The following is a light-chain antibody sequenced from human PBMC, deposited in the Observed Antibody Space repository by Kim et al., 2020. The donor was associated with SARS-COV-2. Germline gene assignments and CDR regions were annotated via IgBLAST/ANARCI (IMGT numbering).Light chain of an antibody. J-gene: IGKJ4*01. Sequence: APGERATLTCRASRSVSSNLAWCQQKPGQTPRLLIYGASTRSTSIPARFSSSGSGTEFTLTISSLQSEDFAVYYCQQYNNWPPLTFGGGTKVDIK. CDR2: GAS. CDR3: QQYNNWPPLT. V-gene: IGKV3-15*01. CDR1: RSVSSN.